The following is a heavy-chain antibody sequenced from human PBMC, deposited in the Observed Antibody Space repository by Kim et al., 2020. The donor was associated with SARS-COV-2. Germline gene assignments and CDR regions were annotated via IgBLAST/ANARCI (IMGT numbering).Heavy chain of an antibody. J-gene: IGHJ2*01. D-gene: IGHD3-10*01. CDR3: AKEAGFRGARPFRYFDL. CDR2: IWYDGSNK. Sequence: GGSLRLSCAASGFTFSSYGMHWVRQAPGKGLEWVAVIWYDGSNKYYADSVKGRFTISRDNSKNTLYLQMNSLRAEDTAVYYCAKEAGFRGARPFRYFDLWGRGTLVTVSS. V-gene: IGHV3-33*06. CDR1: GFTFSSYG.